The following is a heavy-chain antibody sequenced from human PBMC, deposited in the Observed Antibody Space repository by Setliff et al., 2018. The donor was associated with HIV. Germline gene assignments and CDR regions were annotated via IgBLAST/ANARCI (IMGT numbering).Heavy chain of an antibody. D-gene: IGHD3-9*01. V-gene: IGHV4-59*11. CDR3: ARLGGILTGTPVVDY. Sequence: SETLSLTCTVSGGSMSSQYWSWVRQSPGEGLEWIGYIFYSATDYNPSLKSRVTMSIDTSKNQFSLNLRSVTAADTAVYYCARLGGILTGTPVVDYWGQGTLVTVSS. CDR1: GGSMSSQY. CDR2: IFYSAT. J-gene: IGHJ4*02.